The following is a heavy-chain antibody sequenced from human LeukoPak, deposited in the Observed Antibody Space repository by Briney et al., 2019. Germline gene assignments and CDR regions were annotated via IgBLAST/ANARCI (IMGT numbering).Heavy chain of an antibody. J-gene: IGHJ5*02. Sequence: GASVKVSCKASGYTFTSYGISWVRQAPGQGLEWMGWISAYNGNTNYAQKLQGRVTMTTDTSTSTAYMELRSLRSDDTAVYYCAREESRWFGELSPNNWFDPWGQGTLVTVSS. V-gene: IGHV1-18*01. CDR2: ISAYNGNT. D-gene: IGHD3-10*01. CDR1: GYTFTSYG. CDR3: AREESRWFGELSPNNWFDP.